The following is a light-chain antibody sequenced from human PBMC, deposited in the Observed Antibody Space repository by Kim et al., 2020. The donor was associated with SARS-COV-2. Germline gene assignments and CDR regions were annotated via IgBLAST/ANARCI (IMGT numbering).Light chain of an antibody. CDR3: QHYHSSPPTYT. CDR2: DTS. J-gene: IGKJ2*01. CDR1: QSLSITS. Sequence: PGEGATLSCRPSQSLSITSLSWYQQRPGQAPRLLIHDTSIRSTCIPDTFSGSGSGTDFTLTISRLEPEDFAVYYCQHYHSSPPTYTFGQGTKLEI. V-gene: IGKV3-20*01.